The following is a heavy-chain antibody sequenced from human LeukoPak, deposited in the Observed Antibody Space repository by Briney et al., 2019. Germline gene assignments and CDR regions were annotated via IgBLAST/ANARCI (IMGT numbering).Heavy chain of an antibody. Sequence: SETLSLPCTVSGGSINSGGYYWGWIRQHPGMGLEWVGFIHYSGTTYYNPSLKSRLTISVDTSKDQVSLELNSVTAADTAVYDCTRGGGLVAGSVTRLFDFWGRGTLVTVSP. J-gene: IGHJ2*01. CDR2: IHYSGTT. D-gene: IGHD1-26*01. V-gene: IGHV4-31*03. CDR1: GGSINSGGYY. CDR3: TRGGGLVAGSVTRLFDF.